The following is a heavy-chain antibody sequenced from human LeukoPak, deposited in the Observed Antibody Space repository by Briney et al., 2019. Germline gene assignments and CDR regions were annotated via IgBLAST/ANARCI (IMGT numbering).Heavy chain of an antibody. J-gene: IGHJ4*02. CDR2: IKQDGSEK. CDR1: GFTFSSYW. Sequence: GGSLRLSCAASGFTFSSYWMSWVRRAPGKGLEWVANIKQDGSEKYYVDSVKGRFTISRDNAKNSLYLQMNSLRAEDTAVYYCARADCSSTSCFQFDYWGQGTLVTVSS. V-gene: IGHV3-7*03. D-gene: IGHD2-2*01. CDR3: ARADCSSTSCFQFDY.